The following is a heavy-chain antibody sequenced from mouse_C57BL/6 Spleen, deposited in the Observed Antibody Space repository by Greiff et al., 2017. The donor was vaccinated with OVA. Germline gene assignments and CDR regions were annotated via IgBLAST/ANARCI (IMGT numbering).Heavy chain of an antibody. CDR1: GYTFTDYN. Sequence: EVHLVESGPELVKPGASVKIPCKASGYTFTDYNMDWVKQSHGKSLEWIGDINPNNGGTIYNQKFKGKATLTVDKSSSTAYMELRSLTSEDTAVYYCARKDYYGWRFEVWGTGTTVTVSS. V-gene: IGHV1-18*01. CDR3: ARKDYYGWRFEV. D-gene: IGHD1-1*01. CDR2: INPNNGGT. J-gene: IGHJ1*03.